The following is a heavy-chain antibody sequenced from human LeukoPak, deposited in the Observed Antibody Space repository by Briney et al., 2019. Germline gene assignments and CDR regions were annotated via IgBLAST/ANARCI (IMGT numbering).Heavy chain of an antibody. CDR3: AKLIAGDYFTLPQYFDY. CDR2: ISSSSSYI. V-gene: IGHV3-21*04. J-gene: IGHJ4*02. D-gene: IGHD4-17*01. Sequence: GGSLRLSCAASGFTFSSYSMNRVRQAPGKGLEWVSSISSSSSYIYYADSVKGRFTISRDNSKNTLYLQMNSLRAEDTAVYYCAKLIAGDYFTLPQYFDYWGQGTLVTVSS. CDR1: GFTFSSYS.